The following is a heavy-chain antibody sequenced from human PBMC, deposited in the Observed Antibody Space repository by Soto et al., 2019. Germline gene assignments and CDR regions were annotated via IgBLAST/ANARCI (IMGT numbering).Heavy chain of an antibody. V-gene: IGHV1-69*13. CDR3: ARLPPFQSYYYDSSGYSDY. Sequence: SVKVSCQASGGTFSSYAISWVRQAPGQGLEWMGGIIPIFGTANYAQKFQGRVTITADESTSTAYMELSSLRSEDTAVYYCARLPPFQSYYYDSSGYSDYWGQGTLVTVSS. J-gene: IGHJ4*02. CDR2: IIPIFGTA. CDR1: GGTFSSYA. D-gene: IGHD3-22*01.